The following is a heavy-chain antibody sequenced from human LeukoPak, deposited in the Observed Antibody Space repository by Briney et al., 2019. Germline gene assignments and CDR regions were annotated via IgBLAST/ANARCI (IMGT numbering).Heavy chain of an antibody. Sequence: ASVKVSCKASGYTSTSYYMHWVRQAPGQGLEWMGIINPSGGSTSYAQKFQGRVTMTRDMSTSTVYMELSSLRSEDTAVYYCARGRSSGYYYGYYYYMDVWGKGTTVAVSS. J-gene: IGHJ6*03. CDR3: ARGRSSGYYYGYYYYMDV. CDR2: INPSGGST. V-gene: IGHV1-46*01. CDR1: GYTSTSYY. D-gene: IGHD3-22*01.